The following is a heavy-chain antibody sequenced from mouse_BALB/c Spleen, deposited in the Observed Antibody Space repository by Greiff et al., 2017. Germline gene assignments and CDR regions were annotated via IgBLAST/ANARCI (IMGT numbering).Heavy chain of an antibody. J-gene: IGHJ2*01. V-gene: IGHV1S127*01. CDR2: IDPSDSET. D-gene: IGHD2-1*01. CDR1: GYSFTSYW. CDR3: ARRKGKDD. Sequence: QVHVKQSGPQLVRPGASVKISCKASGYSFTSYWMHWVKQRPGQGLEWIGMIDPSDSETRLTQKFKDKATLTVDKSSSTAYMQLSSPTSEDSAVYYCARRKGKDDWGQGTTLTVSS.